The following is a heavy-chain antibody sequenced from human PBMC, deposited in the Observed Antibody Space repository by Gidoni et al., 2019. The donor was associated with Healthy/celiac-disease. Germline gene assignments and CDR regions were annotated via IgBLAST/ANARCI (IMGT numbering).Heavy chain of an antibody. CDR3: ARGVEVLWFGELLT. Sequence: EVQLVESGGGLVQPGGSLRLSCAASGFTFSSHWMSWVRQAPGKGLEWVANIKQDGSEKYYVDSVKGRFTISRDNAKNSLYLQMNSLRAEDTAVYYCARGVEVLWFGELLTWGQGTLVTVSS. J-gene: IGHJ5*02. D-gene: IGHD3-10*01. CDR1: GFTFSSHW. CDR2: IKQDGSEK. V-gene: IGHV3-7*03.